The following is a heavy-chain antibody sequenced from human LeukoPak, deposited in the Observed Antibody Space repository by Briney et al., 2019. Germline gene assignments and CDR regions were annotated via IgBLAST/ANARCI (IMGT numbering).Heavy chain of an antibody. J-gene: IGHJ4*02. Sequence: PGGSLRLSCAASGLSFSNYAMSWVRQAPGKGLEWVSAISGGGGTTYYADSVKGRFTISRDNFQNTLYLQMNSLRAEETAVYYCAKAPLEHCTSTNCYSFEYWGQGTLVTGSS. V-gene: IGHV3-23*01. CDR2: ISGGGGTT. CDR1: GLSFSNYA. CDR3: AKAPLEHCTSTNCYSFEY. D-gene: IGHD2/OR15-2a*01.